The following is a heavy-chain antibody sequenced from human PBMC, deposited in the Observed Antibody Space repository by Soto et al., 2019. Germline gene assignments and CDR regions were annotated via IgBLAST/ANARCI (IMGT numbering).Heavy chain of an antibody. CDR3: AKDGYSYRYPSYFDY. D-gene: IGHD5-18*01. Sequence: GGSLRLSCAASGFTFSSYAMSWVRQAPGKGLEWVSGISGSGGGTYYAGSVKGRLTISRDNSKNTLYLQMNSLRAEDTAVYYCAKDGYSYRYPSYFDYWGQGTLVTVSS. V-gene: IGHV3-23*01. CDR2: ISGSGGGT. J-gene: IGHJ4*02. CDR1: GFTFSSYA.